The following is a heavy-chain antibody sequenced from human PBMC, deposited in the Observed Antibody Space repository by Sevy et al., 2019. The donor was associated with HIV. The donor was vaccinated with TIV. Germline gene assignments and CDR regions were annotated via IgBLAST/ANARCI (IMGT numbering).Heavy chain of an antibody. D-gene: IGHD5-18*01. V-gene: IGHV3-33*01. CDR3: ERGGDGYSYGYDYYYYGMDV. CDR1: GFTFSSYG. CDR2: IWYDGSNK. J-gene: IGHJ6*02. Sequence: GGSLRLSCAASGFTFSSYGMHWVRQAPGKGLEWVAVIWYDGSNKYYADSVKGRFTISRDNSKNTLYLQMNSLRAEDTAVYYCERGGDGYSYGYDYYYYGMDVWGQGTTVTVSS.